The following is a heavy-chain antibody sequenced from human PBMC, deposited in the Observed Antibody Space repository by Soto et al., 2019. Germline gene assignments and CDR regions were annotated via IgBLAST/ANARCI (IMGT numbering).Heavy chain of an antibody. CDR2: IIPIFGTA. J-gene: IGHJ3*02. CDR3: ARDGRDYDSSTSGAFDI. D-gene: IGHD3-22*01. CDR1: GGTFSSYA. Sequence: QVQLVQSGAEVKKPGSSVKVSCKASGGTFSSYAISWVRQAPGQGLEWMGGIIPIFGTANYAQKFLGRVTITADESTSTAYMEISSLRSEDPAVYYCARDGRDYDSSTSGAFDIWGQGTMVTVSS. V-gene: IGHV1-69*01.